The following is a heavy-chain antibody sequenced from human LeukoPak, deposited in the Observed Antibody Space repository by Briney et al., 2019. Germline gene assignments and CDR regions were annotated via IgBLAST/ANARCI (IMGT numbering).Heavy chain of an antibody. CDR3: ARSIIGTRSKFDY. CDR1: GGSISSYY. J-gene: IGHJ4*02. Sequence: SETLPLTCTVSGGSISSYYWSWIRQPPGKGLEWIGYVYYSGSTNYNPSLKSRVTISVDTSKNHFSLKLSSVTAADTAVYSCARSIIGTRSKFDYWGQGTLVTVSS. D-gene: IGHD1/OR15-1a*01. CDR2: VYYSGST. V-gene: IGHV4-59*08.